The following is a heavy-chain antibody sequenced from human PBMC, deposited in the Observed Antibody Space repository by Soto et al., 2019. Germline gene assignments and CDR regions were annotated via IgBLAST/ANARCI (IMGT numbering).Heavy chain of an antibody. D-gene: IGHD6-13*01. CDR1: GFTFSDNA. Sequence: EVQLLESGGGLVQPGGSLRLSCGASGFTFSDNAMTWVRQAPGKGLEWVSSISDDGDSTYYADSVKGRFTISRDNSKNTLFLQMSSLAAEDTAVYYCAKSLSAAVNYGLDVWGQGTAVTVSS. J-gene: IGHJ6*02. CDR2: ISDDGDST. CDR3: AKSLSAAVNYGLDV. V-gene: IGHV3-23*01.